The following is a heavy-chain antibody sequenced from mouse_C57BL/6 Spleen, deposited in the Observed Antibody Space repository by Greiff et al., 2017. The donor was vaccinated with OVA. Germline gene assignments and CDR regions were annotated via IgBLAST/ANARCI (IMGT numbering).Heavy chain of an antibody. V-gene: IGHV1-15*01. D-gene: IGHD4-1*02. Sequence: QVQLKESGAELLRPGASVPLSCKASGYPFTDYEMHWVKQTPVHGLEWIGAIDPETGGTPYNQKFKGKAILTADKSSSTAYMELRSLTSEDSAVYYCTINWDYFDYWGQGTTLTVSS. J-gene: IGHJ2*01. CDR3: TINWDYFDY. CDR2: IDPETGGT. CDR1: GYPFTDYE.